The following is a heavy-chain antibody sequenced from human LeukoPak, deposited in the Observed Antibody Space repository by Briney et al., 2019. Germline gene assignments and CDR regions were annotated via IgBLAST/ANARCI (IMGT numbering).Heavy chain of an antibody. CDR1: GGTFSSYA. D-gene: IGHD6-13*01. CDR2: VIPIFGTA. CDR3: ARERVGYSSSWSSYYFDY. J-gene: IGHJ4*02. V-gene: IGHV1-69*13. Sequence: SVKVSCKASGGTFSSYAISWVRQAPGPGLEWMGGVIPIFGTANYAQRFQGRVTITADESTSTAYMELSSLRSEDTAVYYCARERVGYSSSWSSYYFDYWGQGTLVTVSS.